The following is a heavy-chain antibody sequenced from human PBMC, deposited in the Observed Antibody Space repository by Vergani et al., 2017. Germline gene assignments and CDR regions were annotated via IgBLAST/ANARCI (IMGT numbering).Heavy chain of an antibody. CDR1: GFTFSDYY. J-gene: IGHJ5*02. CDR3: ARFGMDYGSGSYYLFANWFDP. D-gene: IGHD3-10*01. V-gene: IGHV3-11*01. CDR2: ISSSGSTI. Sequence: VQLVESGGGLVQPGGSLRLSCAASGFTFSDYYMSWIRQAPGKGLEWVSYISSSGSTIYYADSVKGRFTISRDNAKNSLYLLMNSLRAEDTAMYYCARFGMDYGSGSYYLFANWFDPWGQGTLVTVSA.